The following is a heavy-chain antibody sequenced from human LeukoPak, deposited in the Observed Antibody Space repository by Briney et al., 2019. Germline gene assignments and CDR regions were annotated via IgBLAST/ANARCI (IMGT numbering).Heavy chain of an antibody. D-gene: IGHD1-1*01. CDR1: GGSFSGYY. CDR2: ISHTGLT. J-gene: IGHJ5*02. CDR3: ARVPDITARPCDT. V-gene: IGHV4-34*01. Sequence: SETLSLTCAVYGGSFSGYYWTLIRQTLGKGLEWIGEISHTGLTGSNPSLKSRVTIFVDSSKKQFSLRMTSVTAADTGVYYCARVPDITARPCDTWGPGTLVTVSS.